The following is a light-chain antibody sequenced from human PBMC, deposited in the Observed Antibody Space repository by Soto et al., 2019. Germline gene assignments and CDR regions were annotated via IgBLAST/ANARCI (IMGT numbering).Light chain of an antibody. CDR1: SSDVGGYNH. CDR3: GSYTSLSTVV. J-gene: IGLJ2*01. V-gene: IGLV2-14*01. CDR2: AVS. Sequence: QSALTQPASVSGSPGQSITISCTGTSSDVGGYNHVSWYQHSPGKAPKLILFAVSDRPSGVSHRFSGSKSGNTASLTISGLQAEDEAYYYCGSYTSLSTVVFGGGTKLTVL.